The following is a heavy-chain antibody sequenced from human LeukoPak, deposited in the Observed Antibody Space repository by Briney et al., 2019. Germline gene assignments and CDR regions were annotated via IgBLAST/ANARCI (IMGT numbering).Heavy chain of an antibody. CDR1: GITLTSYS. V-gene: IGHV3-7*01. CDR2: IQKDGSED. D-gene: IGHD2-8*01. CDR3: AKEYCSNSVCHSLDY. Sequence: GGSLRLSCAASGITLTSYSISWVRQAPGKGLEWVANIQKDGSEDKYVDSVKGRFTFSRDNSKNTLYLQMNSLRAEDTAVYYCAKEYCSNSVCHSLDYWGQGTLVTVSS. J-gene: IGHJ4*02.